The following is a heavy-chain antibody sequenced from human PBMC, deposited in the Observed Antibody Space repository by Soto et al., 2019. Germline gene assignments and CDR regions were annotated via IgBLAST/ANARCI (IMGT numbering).Heavy chain of an antibody. CDR2: IYYSGST. J-gene: IGHJ6*02. CDR1: GGSISSYY. D-gene: IGHD6-6*01. V-gene: IGHV4-59*01. CDR3: ARVNSSSSRYYYYGMDV. Sequence: SETLSLTCTVSGGSISSYYWSWIRQPPGKGLEWIGYIYYSGSTNYNPSLKSRVTISVDTSKNQFSLKLSSVTAADTAVYYCARVNSSSSRYYYYGMDVWCQGTTVTVSS.